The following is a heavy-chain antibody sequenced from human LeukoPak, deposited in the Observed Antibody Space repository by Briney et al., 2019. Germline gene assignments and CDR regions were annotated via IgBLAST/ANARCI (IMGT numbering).Heavy chain of an antibody. J-gene: IGHJ4*02. Sequence: PSETLSLTCAVSGYSISSGYYWGWIRPPPGKGLEWIGRIYHSGSSYYNPSLKSRVTISVDTSKNQFSLKLSSVTAADTAVYYCARDLIAVAGTEWYYWGQATLVTVSS. CDR2: IYHSGSS. CDR3: ARDLIAVAGTEWYY. CDR1: GYSISSGYY. V-gene: IGHV4-38-2*02. D-gene: IGHD6-19*01.